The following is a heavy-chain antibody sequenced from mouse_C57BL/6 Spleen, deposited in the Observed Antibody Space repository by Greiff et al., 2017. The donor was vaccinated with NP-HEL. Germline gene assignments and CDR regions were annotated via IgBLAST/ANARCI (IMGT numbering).Heavy chain of an antibody. CDR3: ARATYYYGSSYPYYFDY. CDR1: GYTFTNYW. J-gene: IGHJ2*01. V-gene: IGHV1-63*01. CDR2: IYPGGGYT. D-gene: IGHD1-1*01. Sequence: QVQLQQSGAELVRPGTSVKMSCKASGYTFTNYWIGWAKQRPGHGLEWIGDIYPGGGYTNYNEKFKGKATLTADKSSSTAYMQFSSLTSEDSAIYYCARATYYYGSSYPYYFDYWGQGTTLTVSS.